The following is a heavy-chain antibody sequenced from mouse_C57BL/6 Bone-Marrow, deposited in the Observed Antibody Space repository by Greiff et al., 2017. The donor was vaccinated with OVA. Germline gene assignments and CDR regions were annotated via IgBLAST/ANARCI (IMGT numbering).Heavy chain of an antibody. CDR3: ARWAYDGFPPWFAY. CDR2: INPNNGGT. CDR1: GYTFTDYN. D-gene: IGHD2-3*01. J-gene: IGHJ3*01. Sequence: VQLKQSGPELVKPGASVKIPCKASGYTFTDYNMDWVKQSHGKSLEWIGDINPNNGGTIYNQKFKGKATLTVDKSSSTAYMELRSLTSEDTAVYYCARWAYDGFPPWFAYWGQGTLVTVSA. V-gene: IGHV1-18*01.